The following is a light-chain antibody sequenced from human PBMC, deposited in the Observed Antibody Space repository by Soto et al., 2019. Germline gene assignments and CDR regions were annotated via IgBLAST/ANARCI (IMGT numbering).Light chain of an antibody. J-gene: IGKJ4*01. CDR1: QSISPW. CDR3: QQYNTYPLT. V-gene: IGKV1-5*03. Sequence: DIQMTQSPSTLSASVGDSVTITCRASQSISPWLAWYQQKPGKAPTLLIYKASSLEGGVPSRFSGSGSGTDFNITISSLQPDDFATYYCQQYNTYPLTFGGWTTLEIK. CDR2: KAS.